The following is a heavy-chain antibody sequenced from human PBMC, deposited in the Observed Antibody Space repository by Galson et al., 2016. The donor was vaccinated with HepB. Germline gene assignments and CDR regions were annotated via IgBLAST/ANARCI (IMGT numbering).Heavy chain of an antibody. CDR3: ARVPGRGYSYDRHFDY. V-gene: IGHV5-51*01. CDR2: IYPGDADS. Sequence: QSGAEVKKSGESLQISCKGSGYSFSTYWIAWVRQMPGKGLEWMGIIYPGDADSRYSPSFQGQVTISADKSISTAYLQWSSLKASDTAMYYCARVPGRGYSYDRHFDYWGQGTLVTVSS. CDR1: GYSFSTYW. D-gene: IGHD5-18*01. J-gene: IGHJ4*02.